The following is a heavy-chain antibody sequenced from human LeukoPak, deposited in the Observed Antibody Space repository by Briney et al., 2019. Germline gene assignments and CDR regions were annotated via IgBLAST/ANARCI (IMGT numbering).Heavy chain of an antibody. V-gene: IGHV3-30*18. CDR2: ISYDGSNK. CDR3: AKDSGRNSGWSYYYGMDV. D-gene: IGHD6-19*01. CDR1: GFTFSSYE. J-gene: IGHJ6*02. Sequence: PGRSLRLSCAASGFTFSSYEMNWVRQAPGKGLEWVAVISYDGSNKYYADSVKGRFTISRDNSKNSLYLQMNSLRAEDTAVYYCAKDSGRNSGWSYYYGMDVWGQGTTVTVSS.